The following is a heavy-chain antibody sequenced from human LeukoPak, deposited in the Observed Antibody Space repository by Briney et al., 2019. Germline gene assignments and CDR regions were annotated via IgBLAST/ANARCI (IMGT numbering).Heavy chain of an antibody. V-gene: IGHV2-5*02. CDR2: IFWDDHT. CDR3: ARYNDASYFDY. J-gene: IGHJ4*02. D-gene: IGHD3-10*01. Sequence: SAPTLVEPTQTLTLTCTFSGFSLSSRGVAVGWIRQPPGRALEWLALIFWDDHTRYRPSLRSRVTITKGTSYNQVVLTMTNLDPVDTATYHCARYNDASYFDYWGQGTVVTVSS. CDR1: GFSLSSRGVA.